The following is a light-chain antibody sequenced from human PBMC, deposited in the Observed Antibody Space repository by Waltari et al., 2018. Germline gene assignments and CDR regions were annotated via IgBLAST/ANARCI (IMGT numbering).Light chain of an antibody. CDR1: QDIRQN. CDR3: QQYANLPLT. J-gene: IGKJ4*01. Sequence: DIQMTQSPSSLSASVGDRVTITCQASQDIRQNLNWFQQKPGKAPQVLIFDASNSQPAVPSWFSGSGSGTDFALSISSLQPEDIGTYYCQQYANLPLTFGGGTRVEIK. V-gene: IGKV1-33*01. CDR2: DAS.